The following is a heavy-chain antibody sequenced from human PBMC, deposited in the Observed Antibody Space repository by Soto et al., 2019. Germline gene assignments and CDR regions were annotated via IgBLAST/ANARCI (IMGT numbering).Heavy chain of an antibody. J-gene: IGHJ6*02. Sequence: PGGSLRLSCAASGFTFSSYSMNWVRQAPGKGLEWVSSISSSSSYIYYADSVKGRFTISRDNAKNSLYLQMNSLRAEDTAVYYCARTGITIVGQYYYYGMDVWGQATTVTVSS. CDR3: ARTGITIVGQYYYYGMDV. D-gene: IGHD3-3*01. CDR2: ISSSSSYI. CDR1: GFTFSSYS. V-gene: IGHV3-21*01.